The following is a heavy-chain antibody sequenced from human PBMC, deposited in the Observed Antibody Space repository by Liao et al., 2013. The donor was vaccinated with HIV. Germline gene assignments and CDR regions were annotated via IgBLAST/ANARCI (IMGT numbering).Heavy chain of an antibody. CDR3: ARGRDCNSGSCSYNSFDY. Sequence: QVQLQESGPGLVKPSETLSLTCTVSGASISSYYWSWIRQPAGKGLEWIGRIHISGTSIYDASLKSRVTMSVDTSKNQFSLKVSSVTAADTAMYYCARGRDCNSGSCSYNSFDYWGQGTLVTVSS. CDR2: IHISGTS. J-gene: IGHJ4*02. V-gene: IGHV4-4*07. CDR1: GASISSYY. D-gene: IGHD2-15*01.